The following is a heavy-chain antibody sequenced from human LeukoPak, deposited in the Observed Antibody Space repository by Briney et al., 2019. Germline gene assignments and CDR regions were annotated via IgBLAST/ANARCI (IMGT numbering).Heavy chain of an antibody. D-gene: IGHD2-15*01. CDR2: IYYSGST. V-gene: IGHV4-59*01. J-gene: IGHJ6*03. CDR3: ARTPRGYCSGGSCYHPYYYYYYMDV. Sequence: PSETLSLTCTVSGGSISSYYWRWIRQPPGKGLEWIGYIYYSGSTNYNPSLKSRVTISVDTSKNQFSLKLSSVTAADTAVYYCARTPRGYCSGGSCYHPYYYYYYMDVWGKRTTVTVSS. CDR1: GGSISSYY.